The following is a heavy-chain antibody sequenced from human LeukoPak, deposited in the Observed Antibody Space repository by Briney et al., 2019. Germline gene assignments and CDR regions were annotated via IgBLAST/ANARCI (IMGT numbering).Heavy chain of an antibody. Sequence: PSETLSLTCSVSGYFLSSGSYWGWIRQPPGKGLEWIASVYHSGTTIYNPSLKSRVTMSMDTSMNHYSLKLRSVTAADTAVYYCARTLSDSSPVATWGQGTLVTVSS. CDR2: VYHSGTT. V-gene: IGHV4-38-2*02. CDR3: ARTLSDSSPVAT. J-gene: IGHJ4*02. CDR1: GYFLSSGSY. D-gene: IGHD3-22*01.